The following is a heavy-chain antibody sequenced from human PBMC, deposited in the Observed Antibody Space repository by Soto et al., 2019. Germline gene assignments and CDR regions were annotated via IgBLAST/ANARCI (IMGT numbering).Heavy chain of an antibody. Sequence: QVQLQESGPGLVKPSQTLSLTCTVSGGSITSSGYYWSWIRQHPGEGLEWIGFTSNSGSTSYNPSLRSRVTISVATSSNQFSLNPKSVTAADTAVYYCARGGGSTKVDYWGQGTLVTVSP. V-gene: IGHV4-31*03. CDR1: GGSITSSGYY. CDR3: ARGGGSTKVDY. D-gene: IGHD2-2*01. CDR2: TSNSGST. J-gene: IGHJ4*02.